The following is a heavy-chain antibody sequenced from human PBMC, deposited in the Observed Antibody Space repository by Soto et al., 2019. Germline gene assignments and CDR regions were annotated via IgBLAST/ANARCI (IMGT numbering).Heavy chain of an antibody. J-gene: IGHJ2*01. V-gene: IGHV1-69*02. CDR3: ALAYCGGDCYSISHWYFDL. D-gene: IGHD2-21*02. CDR2: IIPILGIA. CDR1: GGTFSSYT. Sequence: GASVKVSCKASGGTFSSYTISWVRQAPGQGLEWMGRIIPILGIANYAQKFQGRVTITADKSTSTAYMELSSLRSEDTAVYYCALAYCGGDCYSISHWYFDLWGRGTLVTVSS.